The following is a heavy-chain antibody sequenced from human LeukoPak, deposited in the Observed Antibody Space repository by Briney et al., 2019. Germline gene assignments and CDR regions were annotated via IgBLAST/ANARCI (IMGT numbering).Heavy chain of an antibody. Sequence: GGSLRLSCAAPGLAFSSYAMSWVRQAPGKGLGWGSGISGSGGSTYYADSVKGRFTTSRDNSNNTLYLQMNSLRAEDTAVYYCAKVPLTWLVRDYYYMDVWGKGTTVTVSS. J-gene: IGHJ6*03. CDR1: GLAFSSYA. CDR3: AKVPLTWLVRDYYYMDV. CDR2: ISGSGGST. V-gene: IGHV3-23*01. D-gene: IGHD2-21*01.